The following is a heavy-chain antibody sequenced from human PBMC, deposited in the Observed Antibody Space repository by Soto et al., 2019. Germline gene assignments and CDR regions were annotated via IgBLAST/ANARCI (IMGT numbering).Heavy chain of an antibody. CDR1: GGSISSGGYY. V-gene: IGHV4-31*03. CDR2: IYYSGST. D-gene: IGHD2-2*01. CDR3: AGGFCLQRLYSCQDDY. J-gene: IGHJ4*02. Sequence: PSETLSLTCTVSGGSISSGGYYWSWILQHPGKGLEWIGYIYYSGSTYDNPSLKSRVTISVDTSKNPFSLKLSSVTAADTAVYYCAGGFCLQRLYSCQDDYWGQGTLVTVSS.